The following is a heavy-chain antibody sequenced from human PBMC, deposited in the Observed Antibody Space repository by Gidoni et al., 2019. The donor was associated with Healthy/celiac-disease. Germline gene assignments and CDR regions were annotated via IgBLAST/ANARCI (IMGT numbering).Heavy chain of an antibody. CDR2: ISSSSSYI. Sequence: EVQLVESGGGLVKPGGSLRLSCAASGFTFSSYSMNWVRQAPGKGLEWVSSISSSSSYIYYADSEKGRFTISRDNAKNSLYLQMNSLRAEDTAVYYCARIRGSREMAIDYWGQGTLVTVSS. CDR1: GFTFSSYS. V-gene: IGHV3-21*01. CDR3: ARIRGSREMAIDY. J-gene: IGHJ4*02. D-gene: IGHD3-10*01.